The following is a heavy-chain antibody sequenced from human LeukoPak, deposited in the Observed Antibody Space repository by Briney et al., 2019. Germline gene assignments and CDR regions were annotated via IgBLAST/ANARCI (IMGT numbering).Heavy chain of an antibody. D-gene: IGHD5-12*01. J-gene: IGHJ4*02. CDR2: ISYDGSNK. V-gene: IGHV3-30*18. CDR3: AKDHGSYSGYDFRLPTV. CDR1: GFTFSSYG. Sequence: GGSLRLSCAASGFTFSSYGMHWVRQAPGKGLEWVAVISYDGSNKYYADSVKGRLTISRDNSKNTLYLQMNSLRAEDTAVYYCAKDHGSYSGYDFRLPTVWGQGTLVTVSS.